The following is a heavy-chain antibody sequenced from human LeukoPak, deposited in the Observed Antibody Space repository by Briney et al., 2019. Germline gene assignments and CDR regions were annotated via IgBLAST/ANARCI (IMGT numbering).Heavy chain of an antibody. Sequence: GGSLRLSCAASGFTFSSYGMHWVRQAPGKGLEWVAVIWYDGSNKYYADSVKGRFTISRDNSKNTLYLQMNSLRAEDTAVYYCAKDQPYLAAAGRGYYYYMDVWGKGTTVTVSS. V-gene: IGHV3-30*02. CDR3: AKDQPYLAAAGRGYYYYMDV. J-gene: IGHJ6*03. CDR2: IWYDGSNK. D-gene: IGHD6-13*01. CDR1: GFTFSSYG.